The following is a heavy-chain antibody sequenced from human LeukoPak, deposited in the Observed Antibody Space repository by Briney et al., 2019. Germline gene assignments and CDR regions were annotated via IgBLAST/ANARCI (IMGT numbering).Heavy chain of an antibody. CDR2: IYSNGST. J-gene: IGHJ4*02. D-gene: IGHD4-23*01. V-gene: IGHV4-59*08. CDR3: ARRCDYGGNLYYFDY. Sequence: SETLSLTCTVSSGSISSYYWSWIRQPPGKGLEWIGYIYSNGSTNYNPSLKSRVTISVDTSKNQFSLKLSSVTAADTAVYYCARRCDYGGNLYYFDYWGQGTLVTVSS. CDR1: SGSISSYY.